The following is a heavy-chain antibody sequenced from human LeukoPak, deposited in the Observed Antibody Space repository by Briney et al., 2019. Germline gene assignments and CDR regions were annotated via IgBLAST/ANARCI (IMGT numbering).Heavy chain of an antibody. CDR1: GFTFSSYG. CDR3: ATLTMETGYYNYYYYMDV. D-gene: IGHD3-9*01. Sequence: PGGSLRLSCAASGFTFSSYGMHWVRQAPGKGLEWVAFIRYDGSNKYYADSVKGRFTISRDNSKNTLYLQMNSLRAEDTAVYYCATLTMETGYYNYYYYMDVWGKGTTVTISS. V-gene: IGHV3-30*02. CDR2: IRYDGSNK. J-gene: IGHJ6*03.